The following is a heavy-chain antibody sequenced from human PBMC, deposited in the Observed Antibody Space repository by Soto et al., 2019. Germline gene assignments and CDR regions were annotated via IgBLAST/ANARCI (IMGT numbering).Heavy chain of an antibody. D-gene: IGHD2-8*01. CDR1: GFTFSSYA. CDR2: ISYDGSNK. Sequence: QVQLVESGGGVVQPGRSLRLSCAASGFTFSSYAMHWVRQAPGKGLEWVAVISYDGSNKYYADSVKGRFTISRDNSKNTLYLQMNSLRAEDTAVYSCARGVSPDCTNGVCLYCFDYWGQGTLVTVSS. CDR3: ARGVSPDCTNGVCLYCFDY. J-gene: IGHJ4*02. V-gene: IGHV3-30-3*01.